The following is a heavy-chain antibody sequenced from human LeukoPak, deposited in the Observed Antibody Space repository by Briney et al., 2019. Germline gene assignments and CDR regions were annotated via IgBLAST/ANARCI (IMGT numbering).Heavy chain of an antibody. D-gene: IGHD3-3*01. CDR2: ISSNGGST. V-gene: IGHV3-64*01. Sequence: GGSLRLSCAASGFTFSSYAMHWVRQAPGKGREYVSAISSNGGSTYYANSVKGRFTIYRDNTKNTLYLQMGSLRAEDMAVYYCARGYDFWSGYWSHSDYWGQGTLVTVSS. CDR3: ARGYDFWSGYWSHSDY. J-gene: IGHJ4*02. CDR1: GFTFSSYA.